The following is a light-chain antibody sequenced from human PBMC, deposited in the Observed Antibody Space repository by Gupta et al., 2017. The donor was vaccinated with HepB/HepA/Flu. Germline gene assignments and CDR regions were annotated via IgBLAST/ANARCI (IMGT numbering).Light chain of an antibody. CDR2: GTS. Sequence: EIVLTQSPGTLSLSPGDGATLSCRASQNINSDFLTWYQQRPGQTPRLLIYGTSTRASGIPDRFSGSGSGTDFTLTIRRLEPGDFAVYYCQYYGNSVFTFGPGTKVVFK. V-gene: IGKV3-20*01. CDR1: QNINSDF. CDR3: QYYGNSVFT. J-gene: IGKJ3*01.